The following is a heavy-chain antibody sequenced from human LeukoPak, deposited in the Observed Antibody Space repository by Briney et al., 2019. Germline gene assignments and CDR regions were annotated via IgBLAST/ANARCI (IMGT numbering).Heavy chain of an antibody. Sequence: SETLSLPCTVSGYSISSGYYWGWIRQPPGKGLEWIGGIYHSGSTYYNPSLKSRVTISVDTSKNQFSLKLGSVTAADTAVYYCARVLSTVTPGPYYYYYMDVWGKGTTVTVSS. CDR3: ARVLSTVTPGPYYYYYMDV. CDR1: GYSISSGYY. D-gene: IGHD4-17*01. CDR2: IYHSGST. V-gene: IGHV4-38-2*02. J-gene: IGHJ6*03.